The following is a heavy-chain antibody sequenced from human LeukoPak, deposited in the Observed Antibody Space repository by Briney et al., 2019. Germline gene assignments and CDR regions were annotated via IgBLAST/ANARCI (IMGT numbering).Heavy chain of an antibody. J-gene: IGHJ5*02. CDR2: MNPNSGNT. CDR3: ARAYTAMVNNWFDP. CDR1: VYTFTSYD. V-gene: IGHV1-8*01. D-gene: IGHD5-18*01. Sequence: ASVNVSCKASVYTFTSYDINWVRQATGQGLEWMGWMNPNSGNTGYAQKFQGRVTMTRNTSISTAYMELSSLRSEDTAVYYCARAYTAMVNNWFDPWGQGTLVTVSS.